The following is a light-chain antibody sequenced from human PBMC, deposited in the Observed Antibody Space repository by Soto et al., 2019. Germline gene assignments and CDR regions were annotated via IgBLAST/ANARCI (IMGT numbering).Light chain of an antibody. J-gene: IGKJ5*01. CDR1: QDIRSD. Sequence: DIQMTQSPSSLSASVGDRVTITCRASQDIRSDLAWYQQKPGKAPKRLIYAASTLQSGVPSRFSGSGSVTEFTLTISSLQPEDFAVYYCLQHDSYPITFGQGTRLEIK. V-gene: IGKV1-17*01. CDR2: AAS. CDR3: LQHDSYPIT.